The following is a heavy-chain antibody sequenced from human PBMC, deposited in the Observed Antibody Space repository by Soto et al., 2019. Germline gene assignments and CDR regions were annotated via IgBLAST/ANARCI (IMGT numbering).Heavy chain of an antibody. Sequence: GPLKISCKGSGYSFTSYWIRWVCQMPGKGLEWMGRIDPSDSYTNYSPSFQGHVTISADKSISTAYLQWSSLKASDTAMYYCARPDYYGSGSYYDRIYYYGMGVWGQGTTGTVYS. CDR3: ARPDYYGSGSYYDRIYYYGMGV. J-gene: IGHJ6*02. CDR1: GYSFTSYW. V-gene: IGHV5-10-1*01. D-gene: IGHD3-10*01. CDR2: IDPSDSYT.